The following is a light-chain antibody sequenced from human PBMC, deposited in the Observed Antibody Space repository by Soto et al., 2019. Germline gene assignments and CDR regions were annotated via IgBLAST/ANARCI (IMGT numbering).Light chain of an antibody. CDR1: QSVSNN. J-gene: IGKJ5*01. CDR2: GAS. V-gene: IGKV3D-15*01. Sequence: EIVLTQSPGTLSLSPGERATLSCRASQSVSNNYSAWYQPKPGQAPRLLIYGASNRATGIPDRFSGSGSGTEFTLTINSLQAEDCAVYYCQQYYNWPRTFGQGTGLEIK. CDR3: QQYYNWPRT.